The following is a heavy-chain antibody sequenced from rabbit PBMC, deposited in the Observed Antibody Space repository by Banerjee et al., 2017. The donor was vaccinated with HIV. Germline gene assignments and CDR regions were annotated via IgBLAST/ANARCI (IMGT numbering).Heavy chain of an antibody. CDR3: ARDSNNVAWDYW. J-gene: IGHJ4*01. CDR2: IYAGSSGST. Sequence: QSLEESGGDLVKPGASLTLTCTASGFTISNSYYMCWVRQAPGKGLEWIACIYAGSSGSTYYASWAKGRFTISKTSSTTVTLQMTSLTVADTATYFCARDSNNVAWDYWWGPGTLVTVS. CDR1: GFTISNSYY. D-gene: IGHD4-2*01. V-gene: IGHV1S40*01.